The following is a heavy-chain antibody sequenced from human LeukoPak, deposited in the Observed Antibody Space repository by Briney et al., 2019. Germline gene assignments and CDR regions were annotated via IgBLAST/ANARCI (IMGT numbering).Heavy chain of an antibody. D-gene: IGHD3-10*01. J-gene: IGHJ4*02. Sequence: GGPLRLSCAASGFTFSRYEMNWVRQAPGKGLEWVSYISRSGDTIYFADSVKGRFTTSRDNAKNSLYLQMSSLRAEDTAVYYCARDYASDYWGQGILVTVSS. CDR1: GFTFSRYE. V-gene: IGHV3-48*03. CDR2: ISRSGDTI. CDR3: ARDYASDY.